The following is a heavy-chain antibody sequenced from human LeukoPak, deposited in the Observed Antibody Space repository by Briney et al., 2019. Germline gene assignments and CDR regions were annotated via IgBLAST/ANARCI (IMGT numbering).Heavy chain of an antibody. CDR2: MNPNSGNT. D-gene: IGHD6-13*01. CDR1: GYTFTSYD. V-gene: IGHV1-8*03. CDR3: ARTPDIAAAGNHFDY. Sequence: HGASVKVSCKASGYTFTSYDINWVRQATGQGLEWMGWMNPNSGNTGYAQKFQGRVTITRNTSIGTAYMELSSLRSEDTAVYYCARTPDIAAAGNHFDYWGQGTLVTVSS. J-gene: IGHJ4*02.